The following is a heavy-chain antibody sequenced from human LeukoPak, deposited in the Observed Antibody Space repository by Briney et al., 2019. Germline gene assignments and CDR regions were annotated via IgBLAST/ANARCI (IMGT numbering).Heavy chain of an antibody. CDR3: ARSKGGSREYYFDY. V-gene: IGHV3-53*04. Sequence: PGGSLRLSCAASGFTVSSNYMSWVRQAPGKGLEWVSVIYSGGSTYYADSVKGRFTISRHNSKNTLYLQMYSLRAEDTAVYYCARSKGGSREYYFDYWGQGTLVTVSS. D-gene: IGHD1-26*01. CDR2: IYSGGST. J-gene: IGHJ4*02. CDR1: GFTVSSNY.